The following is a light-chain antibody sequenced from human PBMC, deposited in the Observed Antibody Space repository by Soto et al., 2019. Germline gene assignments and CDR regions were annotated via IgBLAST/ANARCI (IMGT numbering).Light chain of an antibody. Sequence: EIFLTQSPFTLSLSPVEIATLSCRASQSVSRTYLAWYQQKPVQAPRLLIYATSSRATGIPDRFSGSGSGTDFTLTISRLEPEDFAVYYCQQYGRSGTFGQGTKVDIK. CDR3: QQYGRSGT. CDR1: QSVSRTY. J-gene: IGKJ1*01. CDR2: ATS. V-gene: IGKV3-20*01.